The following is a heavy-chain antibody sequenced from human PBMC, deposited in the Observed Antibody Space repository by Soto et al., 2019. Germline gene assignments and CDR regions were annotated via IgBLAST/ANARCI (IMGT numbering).Heavy chain of an antibody. CDR1: GFTFSSYA. D-gene: IGHD6-13*01. CDR2: ISYDGSNK. V-gene: IGHV3-30-3*01. CDR3: ARAPVSIAAADYYYYGMDV. J-gene: IGHJ6*02. Sequence: QVQLVESGGGVVQPGRSLRLSCAASGFTFSSYAMHWVRQAPGKGLEWVAVISYDGSNKYYADSVKGRFTISRDNSKNTLYLLMNSLRAEDTAVYYCARAPVSIAAADYYYYGMDVWGQGTTVTVSS.